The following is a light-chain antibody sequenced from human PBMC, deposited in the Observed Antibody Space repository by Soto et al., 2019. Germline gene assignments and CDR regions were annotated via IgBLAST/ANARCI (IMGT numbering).Light chain of an antibody. CDR1: SSDVGGYDY. Sequence: QSVRTQPASVSGSRGQSITISCTGTSSDVGGYDYVSWFQQHPGQAPKLVIYDVSHRPSGVSIRFSGSKSGNTASLTISGLQAEDEADYYCNSYTSSSTHVFGTGTNLTVL. J-gene: IGLJ1*01. CDR2: DVS. CDR3: NSYTSSSTHV. V-gene: IGLV2-14*01.